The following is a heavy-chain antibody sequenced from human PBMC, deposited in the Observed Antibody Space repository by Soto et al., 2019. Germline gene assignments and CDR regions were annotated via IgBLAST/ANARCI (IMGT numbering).Heavy chain of an antibody. CDR3: AKEARVRATAGDCFDY. J-gene: IGHJ4*02. D-gene: IGHD2-21*01. CDR2: IATHNNA. CDR1: EFIFANYD. V-gene: IGHV3-23*01. Sequence: GGSLRLSCAASEFIFANYDINWVRQAPGKGLEWVAAIATHNNAYYADSVRGRFTISRDDSTNTVYLELNRLRVDDTAVYYCAKEARVRATAGDCFDYLAQGTLVTFSS.